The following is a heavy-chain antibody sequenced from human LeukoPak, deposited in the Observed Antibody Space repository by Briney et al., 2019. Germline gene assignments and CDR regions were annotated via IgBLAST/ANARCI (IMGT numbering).Heavy chain of an antibody. J-gene: IGHJ5*02. CDR1: GGSISSYY. D-gene: IGHD2-15*01. CDR2: IYYGGST. Sequence: PSETLSLTCTVSGGSISSYYWSWIRQPPGKGLEWIGYIYYGGSTNYNPSLKSRVTISVDTSKNQFSLKLSSVTAADTAVYYCARGIVVVNWFDPWGQGTLVTVSS. CDR3: ARGIVVVNWFDP. V-gene: IGHV4-59*08.